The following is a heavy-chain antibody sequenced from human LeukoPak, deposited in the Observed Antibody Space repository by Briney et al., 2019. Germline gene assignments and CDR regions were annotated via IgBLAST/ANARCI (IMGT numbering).Heavy chain of an antibody. Sequence: SETLSLTCTVSGGSISSGGYYWSWIRQPPGKGLEWIGYIYHSGSTYYNPSLKSRVTISVDRSKNQFSLKLSSVTAADTAVYYCARVHETNNYFDYWGQGTLVTVSS. J-gene: IGHJ4*02. CDR1: GGSISSGGYY. V-gene: IGHV4-30-2*01. CDR2: IYHSGST. D-gene: IGHD1-14*01. CDR3: ARVHETNNYFDY.